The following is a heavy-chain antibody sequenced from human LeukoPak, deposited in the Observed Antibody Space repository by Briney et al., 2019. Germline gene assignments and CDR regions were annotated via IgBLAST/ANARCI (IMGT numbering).Heavy chain of an antibody. CDR2: INHSGST. CDR1: GGSFSGYY. D-gene: IGHD3-9*01. J-gene: IGHJ3*02. V-gene: IGHV4-34*01. CDR3: ARGRRFDWLLLFFRQSPVGAFDI. Sequence: SETLSLTCAVYGGSFSGYYWSWIRQPPGKGLEWIGEINHSGSTNYNPSLKSRVTISVDTSKNQFSLKLSSVTAADTAVYYCARGRRFDWLLLFFRQSPVGAFDIWGQGTMVTVSS.